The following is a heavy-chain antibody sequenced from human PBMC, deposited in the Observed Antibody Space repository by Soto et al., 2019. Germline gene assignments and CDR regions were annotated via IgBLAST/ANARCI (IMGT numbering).Heavy chain of an antibody. V-gene: IGHV3-66*01. CDR3: ATHPSSGY. J-gene: IGHJ4*02. D-gene: IGHD6-25*01. Sequence: EVQLVESGGGLVQPGGSLRLSCAASGFTVSNNYMNWVRQAPGKGLEWVSVIYSGGDTYYADSVKGRFTISRDNSKNTLSLQMNSLRVEDTAIYYCATHPSSGYWGQGTLVTVSS. CDR2: IYSGGDT. CDR1: GFTVSNNY.